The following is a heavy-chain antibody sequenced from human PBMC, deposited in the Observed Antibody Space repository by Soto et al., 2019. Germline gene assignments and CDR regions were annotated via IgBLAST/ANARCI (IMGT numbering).Heavy chain of an antibody. CDR3: ATPSVSYGDIMSSRTRASFDH. V-gene: IGHV5-51*01. J-gene: IGHJ4*02. Sequence: GESVKISCEGSGYNFNTYWIGLVRQMPGKGLEWMALIYPGDSDTRYSPSFEGQVTLSVDRSISTAYLQWSSLKASDTAIYYCATPSVSYGDIMSSRTRASFDHWGQGTLVTVSS. CDR2: IYPGDSDT. CDR1: GYNFNTYW. D-gene: IGHD5-12*01.